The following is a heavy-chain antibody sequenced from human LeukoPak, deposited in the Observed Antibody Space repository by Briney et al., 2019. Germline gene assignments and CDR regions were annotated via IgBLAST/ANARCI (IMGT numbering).Heavy chain of an antibody. CDR2: INHSGSI. CDR3: ARGGVYYYYYYYYMDV. Sequence: SETLSLTCAVYGGSFSGYYWSWIRQPPGKGLEWIGEINHSGSINYNPSLKSRVTISVDTSKNQFSLKLSSVTAADTAVYYCARGGVYYYYYYYYMDVWGKGTTVTVSS. D-gene: IGHD3-22*01. CDR1: GGSFSGYY. J-gene: IGHJ6*03. V-gene: IGHV4-34*01.